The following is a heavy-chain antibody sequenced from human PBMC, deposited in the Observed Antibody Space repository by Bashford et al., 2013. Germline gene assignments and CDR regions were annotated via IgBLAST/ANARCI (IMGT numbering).Heavy chain of an antibody. Sequence: VRQAPGKGLEWVGFIRSKAYGGTTEYAASVKGRFIVSRDDSRNSLYLQMNSLKTEDTAVYYCARVGHGSGWVFWGRGTLVTVSS. D-gene: IGHD6-19*01. J-gene: IGHJ4*02. CDR2: IRSKAYGGTT. V-gene: IGHV3-49*02. CDR3: ARVGHGSGWVF.